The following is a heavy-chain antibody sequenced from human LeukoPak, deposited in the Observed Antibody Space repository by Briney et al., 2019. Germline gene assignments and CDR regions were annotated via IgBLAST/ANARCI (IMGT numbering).Heavy chain of an antibody. D-gene: IGHD3-10*01. J-gene: IGHJ5*02. CDR1: GYTFTSYD. CDR2: MNPNSGNT. V-gene: IGHV1-8*01. CDR3: ARDSTNYGSGSYYLYNWFDP. Sequence: GASVKVSCKASGYTFTSYDVNWVRQATGQGLEWMGWMNPNSGNTGYAQKFQGRVTMTRNTSISTAYMELSSLRSEDTAVYYCARDSTNYGSGSYYLYNWFDPWGQGTLVTVSS.